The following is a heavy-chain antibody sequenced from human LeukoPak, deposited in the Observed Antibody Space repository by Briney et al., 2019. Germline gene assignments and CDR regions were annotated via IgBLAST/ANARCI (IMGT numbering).Heavy chain of an antibody. J-gene: IGHJ4*02. CDR1: GFTVSSTY. CDR3: AILSCGAECYSQTN. V-gene: IGHV3-53*01. D-gene: IGHD2-21*01. CDR2: IYPGGSA. Sequence: GGSLKLSCTASGFTVSSTYITWLRQAPGKGLEWVSVIYPGGSALYAESVQGRSTISRDISQNIVYLQINNLRAEDTAIYYCAILSCGAECYSQTNWGQGTLVTVSS.